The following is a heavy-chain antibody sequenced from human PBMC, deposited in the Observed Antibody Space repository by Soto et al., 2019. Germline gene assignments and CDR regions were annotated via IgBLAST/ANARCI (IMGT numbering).Heavy chain of an antibody. Sequence: PETLSLTCTVSAHSISSSYWSWIRQPPGKGLEWIGYIYYTGSSNYNPSLKVRVTISEDTSKNQFSLKLNSVTAADTAVYYCARQRRAVDWFDPWGQGTLVTVSS. CDR2: IYYTGSS. D-gene: IGHD6-19*01. J-gene: IGHJ5*02. CDR3: ARQRRAVDWFDP. V-gene: IGHV4-59*08. CDR1: AHSISSSY.